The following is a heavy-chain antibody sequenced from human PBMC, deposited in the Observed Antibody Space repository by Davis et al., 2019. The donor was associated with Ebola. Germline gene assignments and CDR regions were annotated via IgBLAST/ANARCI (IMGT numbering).Heavy chain of an antibody. D-gene: IGHD3-22*01. J-gene: IGHJ4*02. CDR1: GYTFTSYY. V-gene: IGHV1-46*01. CDR2: INPSDGGT. CDR3: ARVIYYYDSSGYSDY. Sequence: AASVTVSCKASGYTFTSYYMFWVRQAPGQGLEWMGIINPSDGGTNYAQKFQDRVTMTRDTSTSTVYMELSSLRSEDTAVYYCARVIYYYDSSGYSDYWGQGTLVTVSS.